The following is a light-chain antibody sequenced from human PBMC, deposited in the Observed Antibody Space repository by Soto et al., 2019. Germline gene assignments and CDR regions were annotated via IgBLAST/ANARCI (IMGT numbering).Light chain of an antibody. V-gene: IGLV2-8*01. J-gene: IGLJ2*01. CDR2: EVS. CDR1: SSDVGGYNY. CDR3: SSYAGSNNVV. Sequence: QSALTQPPSASGSPGQSVTISCTGTSSDVGGYNYVSWYQQHPGKAPKLMIYEVSKRPSGVPDRFSGSKSGSTASLTVSGLQAEDEADYYCSSYAGSNNVVFGGGTMLTVL.